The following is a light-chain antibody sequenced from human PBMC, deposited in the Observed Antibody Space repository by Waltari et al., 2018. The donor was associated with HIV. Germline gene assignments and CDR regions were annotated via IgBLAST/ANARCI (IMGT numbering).Light chain of an antibody. V-gene: IGLV2-14*01. CDR3: SSYASSSTPYV. J-gene: IGLJ1*01. CDR1: SSDVGGYHY. Sequence: QSALTQPASVSGSPGQSITISCTGTSSDVGGYHYVSWYQQHPGKAPKLMIYEVSNRPSGVSNRFSGSKSGNTASLTISGLQAEDEADYYCSSYASSSTPYVFGTGTKVTVL. CDR2: EVS.